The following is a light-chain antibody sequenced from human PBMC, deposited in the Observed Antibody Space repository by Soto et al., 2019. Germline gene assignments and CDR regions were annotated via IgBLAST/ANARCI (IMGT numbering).Light chain of an antibody. Sequence: QSVLTQSSSASASLGSSVKITCTLSSGHSSYIIAWHQQQPGKAPRYLMNLEGSGSYNKGSGIPDRFSGSSSGADRYLTISNLHSEDEADYYCETWDSNTRVFGGGTKLTVL. CDR3: ETWDSNTRV. CDR1: SGHSSYI. CDR2: LEGSGSY. J-gene: IGLJ3*02. V-gene: IGLV4-60*03.